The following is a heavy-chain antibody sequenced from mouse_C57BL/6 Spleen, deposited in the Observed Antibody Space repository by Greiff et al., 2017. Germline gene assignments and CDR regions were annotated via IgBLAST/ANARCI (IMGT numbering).Heavy chain of an antibody. D-gene: IGHD2-5*01. CDR1: GFSLTSYG. Sequence: QVQLQQSGPGLVQPSQSLSITCTVSGFSLTSYGVHWVRQSPGKGLEWLGVIWSGGSTDYTAAFISRLSISKDNSKSQVFFKMNSLQADDTAIYYCASSYYSNYGDYFDYWGQGTTLTVSS. V-gene: IGHV2-2*01. CDR2: IWSGGST. CDR3: ASSYYSNYGDYFDY. J-gene: IGHJ2*01.